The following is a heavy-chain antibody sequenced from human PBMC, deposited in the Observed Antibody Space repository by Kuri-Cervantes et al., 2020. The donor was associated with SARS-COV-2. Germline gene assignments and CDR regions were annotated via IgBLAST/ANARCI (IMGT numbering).Heavy chain of an antibody. CDR3: AREWLTNWGRPDDAFDI. CDR2: IYYSGSN. J-gene: IGHJ3*02. V-gene: IGHV4-61*01. Sequence: SETLSLTCTVSGGSVSSGSYYWSWMRQPPGKGLEWIGYIYYSGSNKYNPSLKSRVTISVDTSKDQFSLKLSSVTAADTAVCYCAREWLTNWGRPDDAFDIWGQGTMVTVSS. D-gene: IGHD7-27*01. CDR1: GGSVSSGSYY.